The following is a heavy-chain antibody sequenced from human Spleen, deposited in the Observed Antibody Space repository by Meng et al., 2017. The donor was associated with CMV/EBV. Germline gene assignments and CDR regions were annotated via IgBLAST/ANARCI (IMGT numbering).Heavy chain of an antibody. CDR3: ARDRVDIVASYYGMDV. D-gene: IGHD5-12*01. CDR2: IVPIVGKA. J-gene: IGHJ6*02. CDR1: GDTFSTYT. Sequence: SVKVSCKASGDTFSTYTINWVRQAPGQGLEWMGRIVPIVGKANYAQKFQGRVTMTADKSTTTAYMELSSLRSEDTAVYYCARDRVDIVASYYGMDVWGQGTTVTVSS. V-gene: IGHV1-69*08.